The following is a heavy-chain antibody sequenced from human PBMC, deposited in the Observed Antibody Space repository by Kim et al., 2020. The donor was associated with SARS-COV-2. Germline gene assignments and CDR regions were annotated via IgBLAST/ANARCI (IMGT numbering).Heavy chain of an antibody. V-gene: IGHV5-51*01. CDR3: ARQGIAAAGFWY. D-gene: IGHD6-13*01. J-gene: IGHJ4*02. Sequence: RYSPSFQGQVTISADKSISTAYLQWSSLKASDTAMYYCARQGIAAAGFWYWGQGTLVTVSS.